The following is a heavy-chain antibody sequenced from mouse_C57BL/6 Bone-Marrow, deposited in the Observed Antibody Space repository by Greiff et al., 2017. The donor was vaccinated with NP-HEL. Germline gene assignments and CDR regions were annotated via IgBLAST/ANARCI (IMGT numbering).Heavy chain of an antibody. J-gene: IGHJ4*01. Sequence: VQLQQSGPELVKPGASVKLSCKASGYTFTSYDINWVKQRPGQGLEWIGWIYPRDGSTKYNEKFKGKATLTVDTSSSTAYMELHSLTSEDSAVYFCARRDYDGQPYYYAMDDGGQGTSVTVSS. V-gene: IGHV1-85*01. CDR3: ARRDYDGQPYYYAMDD. CDR2: IYPRDGST. D-gene: IGHD2-4*01. CDR1: GYTFTSYD.